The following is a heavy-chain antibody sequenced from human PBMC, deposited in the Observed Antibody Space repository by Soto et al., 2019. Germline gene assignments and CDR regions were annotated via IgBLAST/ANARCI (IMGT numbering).Heavy chain of an antibody. Sequence: QVTLKESGPVLVKPTETLTLTCTVSGFSLSNARMGVSWIRQPPGKALEWLAHIFSNDEKSYSTSLKSRLTISKDTSKSQVVLTMTNMDPVDTATYYCARNGGIGIAAAGPGGYYYYMDVWGKGTTVTVSS. V-gene: IGHV2-26*01. CDR2: IFSNDEK. D-gene: IGHD6-13*01. CDR1: GFSLSNARMG. J-gene: IGHJ6*03. CDR3: ARNGGIGIAAAGPGGYYYYMDV.